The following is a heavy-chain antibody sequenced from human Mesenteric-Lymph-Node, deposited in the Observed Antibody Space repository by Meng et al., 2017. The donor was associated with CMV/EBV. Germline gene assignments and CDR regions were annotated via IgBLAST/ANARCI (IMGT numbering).Heavy chain of an antibody. J-gene: IGHJ4*02. CDR3: AHSSGIAAAGPFYFDY. V-gene: IGHV2-5*02. Sequence: QNTLKESGPTLVKPTKTLTLTCTFSVFSLSTSGVGVGWIRQPPGKALEWLALIYWDDDKRYSPSLKSRLTITKDTSKNQVVLTMTNMDHVDTATYYCAHSSGIAAAGPFYFDYWGQGTLVTVSS. D-gene: IGHD6-13*01. CDR1: VFSLSTSGVG. CDR2: IYWDDDK.